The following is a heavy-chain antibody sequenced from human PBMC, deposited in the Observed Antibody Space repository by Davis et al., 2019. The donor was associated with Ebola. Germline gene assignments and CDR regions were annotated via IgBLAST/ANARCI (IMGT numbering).Heavy chain of an antibody. J-gene: IGHJ4*02. CDR2: INHSGST. V-gene: IGHV4-34*01. CDR3: ARLGIAAAH. D-gene: IGHD6-13*01. Sequence: PSETLSLTCAVYGGSFSGYYWSWIRQPPGKGLEWIGEINHSGSTNYNPSLKSRVTISVDTSKNQFSLKLSSVTAADTAVYYCARLGIAAAHWGQGTLVTVSS. CDR1: GGSFSGYY.